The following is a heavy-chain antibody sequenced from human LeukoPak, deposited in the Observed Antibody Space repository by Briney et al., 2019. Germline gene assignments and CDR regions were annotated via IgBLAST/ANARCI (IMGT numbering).Heavy chain of an antibody. CDR1: GFAFSDYA. V-gene: IGHV3-23*01. Sequence: QPGGSLRLSCAASGFAFSDYAMTWVRQAPGKGLEWVSAMTGTGGRTFYADSVKGRFTISRDNSKNTLFLQVNSLRAEDTAVYYCAKGSNWDTTNFDYWGQGTLVTVSS. J-gene: IGHJ4*02. CDR2: MTGTGGRT. D-gene: IGHD1-14*01. CDR3: AKGSNWDTTNFDY.